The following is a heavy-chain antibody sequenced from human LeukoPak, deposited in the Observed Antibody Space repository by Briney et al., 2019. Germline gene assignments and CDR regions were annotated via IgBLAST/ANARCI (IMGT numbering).Heavy chain of an antibody. CDR2: INHSGST. CDR1: GDSINSGGYS. V-gene: IGHV4-34*01. D-gene: IGHD3-10*01. Sequence: PSETLSLTCTVSGDSINSGGYSWNWIRQPPGKGLEWIGEINHSGSTNYNPSLKSRVTISVDTYKNQFSLKLSSVTAADTAVYYCASLVRGVIHYWGQGTLVTVSS. CDR3: ASLVRGVIHY. J-gene: IGHJ4*02.